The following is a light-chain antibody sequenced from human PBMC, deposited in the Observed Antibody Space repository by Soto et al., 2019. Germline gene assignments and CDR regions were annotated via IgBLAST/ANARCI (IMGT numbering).Light chain of an antibody. CDR3: QQYGDWPLT. Sequence: EIVVTKSPATLSVSPGERATPSCRASQSVGNNFAWYQQKPGQSPRLLIFATSTRATGVPARFSGSGSGTEFTLTISSLQSEDFAVYYCQQYGDWPLTFGGGAKVEIE. CDR1: QSVGNN. CDR2: ATS. V-gene: IGKV3-15*01. J-gene: IGKJ4*01.